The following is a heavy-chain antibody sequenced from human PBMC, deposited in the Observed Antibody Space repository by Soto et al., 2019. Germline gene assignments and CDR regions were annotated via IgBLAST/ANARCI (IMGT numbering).Heavy chain of an antibody. J-gene: IGHJ4*02. CDR3: ARADYGDYFDY. D-gene: IGHD4-17*01. CDR2: IYQSGNT. CDR1: GGSISSGGYS. V-gene: IGHV4-30-2*01. Sequence: QLQLQESGSGLVKPSQTLSLACAVSGGSISSGGYSWSWIRQPPGKGLEWIGYIYQSGNTYYNPSLNSPVTISVDRSKNQSSLKLISVTAADTAVYYCARADYGDYFDYWCQGTLVTVSS.